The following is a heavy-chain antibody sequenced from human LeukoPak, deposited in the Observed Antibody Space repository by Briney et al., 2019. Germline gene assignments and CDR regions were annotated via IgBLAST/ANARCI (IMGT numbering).Heavy chain of an antibody. V-gene: IGHV3-30-3*01. J-gene: IGHJ4*02. CDR1: GFTFSSYA. CDR2: ISYDGSNK. Sequence: PGGSLRLSCAASGFTFSSYAMHWVRQAPGKGLEWVAVISYDGSNKYYADSVKGRFTISRDNSKNTLYLQMNSLRAEDTAVYYCARAXKGSWLFDYWGQGTLVTVSS. D-gene: IGHD6-13*01. CDR3: ARAXKGSWLFDY.